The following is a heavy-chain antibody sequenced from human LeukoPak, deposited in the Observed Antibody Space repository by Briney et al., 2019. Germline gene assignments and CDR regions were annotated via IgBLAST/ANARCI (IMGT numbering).Heavy chain of an antibody. J-gene: IGHJ4*02. V-gene: IGHV4-39*07. CDR3: ARGSIDVWGSYRHFDY. CDR1: GGSLSSSSYY. CDR2: IYYSGST. D-gene: IGHD3-16*02. Sequence: SETLSLTCTVSGGSLSSSSYYWGWIRQPPGKGLEWIGSIYYSGSTYYNPSLKSRVTISIDTSKNQFSLKLSSVTAADTAVYYCARGSIDVWGSYRHFDYWGQGSLVTVSS.